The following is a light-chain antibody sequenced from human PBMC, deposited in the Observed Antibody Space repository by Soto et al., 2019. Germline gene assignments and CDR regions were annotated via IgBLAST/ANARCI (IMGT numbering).Light chain of an antibody. Sequence: EVVLTQSPATLSSSVGKRATLFCTASQSIGSHLAWYQQRPGQPPRLLIYDASNRPSGVPARFSGSVSGTFFTLSISSLEPEDFVVYYCQQRDQWPVTFGGGTKVEFK. J-gene: IGKJ4*01. CDR2: DAS. CDR1: QSIGSH. CDR3: QQRDQWPVT. V-gene: IGKV3-11*01.